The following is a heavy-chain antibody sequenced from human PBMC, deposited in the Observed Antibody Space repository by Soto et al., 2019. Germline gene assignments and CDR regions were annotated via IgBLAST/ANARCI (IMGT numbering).Heavy chain of an antibody. Sequence: ASVKVSCKASGYTFTGYYMLCLRQGAVQGLEWMGWITPTSGGTNYAQKFQGRVTMTRATSISTAYMELSRLRSDDKAVYYCLVRGYYYDSSGYTRVIGAFDIWRQGTMVTVSS. CDR1: GYTFTGYY. V-gene: IGHV1-2*02. J-gene: IGHJ3*02. D-gene: IGHD3-22*01. CDR3: LVRGYYYDSSGYTRVIGAFDI. CDR2: ITPTSGGT.